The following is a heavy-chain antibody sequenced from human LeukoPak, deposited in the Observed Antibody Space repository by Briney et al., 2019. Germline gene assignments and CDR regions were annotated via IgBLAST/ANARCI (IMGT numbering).Heavy chain of an antibody. CDR1: GYSFTSYW. CDR2: IDPSDSYT. J-gene: IGHJ3*02. V-gene: IGHV5-10-1*01. Sequence: HGESLKISCKGSGYSFTSYWIGWVRQMPGKGLEWMGRIDPSDSYTNYSPSFQGHVTISADKSISTAYLQWSSLKASDTAMYYCARHYPAEDAFDIWGQGTMVTASS. CDR3: ARHYPAEDAFDI. D-gene: IGHD6-13*01.